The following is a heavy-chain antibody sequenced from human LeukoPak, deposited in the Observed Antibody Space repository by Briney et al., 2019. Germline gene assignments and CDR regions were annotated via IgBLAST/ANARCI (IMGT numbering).Heavy chain of an antibody. CDR1: GFTVSSNY. CDR3: ATEIVGASGGFDY. Sequence: RGSLRLSCAASGFTVSSNYMSWVRQAPGKGLEWVSVIYSGGSTYYADSVKGRFTISRDNSKNSLYLQMNSLRTEDTALYYCATEIVGASGGFDYWGQGTLVTVSS. D-gene: IGHD1-26*01. CDR2: IYSGGST. V-gene: IGHV3-53*05. J-gene: IGHJ4*02.